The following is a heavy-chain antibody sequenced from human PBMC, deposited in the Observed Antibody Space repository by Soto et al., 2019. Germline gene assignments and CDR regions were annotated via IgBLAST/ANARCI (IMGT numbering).Heavy chain of an antibody. D-gene: IGHD3-10*01. CDR3: ARGYYYGSGSYYPLVY. J-gene: IGHJ4*02. Sequence: SETLSLTCTVSGGSMSSYYWSWIRQPAGKGLEWNGRLYTSGSTNYNPSLKSRVTMSVDTSKNQFSLQLSSVTAAATAVYYCARGYYYGSGSYYPLVYWGQGTLVTVSS. CDR1: GGSMSSYY. V-gene: IGHV4-4*07. CDR2: LYTSGST.